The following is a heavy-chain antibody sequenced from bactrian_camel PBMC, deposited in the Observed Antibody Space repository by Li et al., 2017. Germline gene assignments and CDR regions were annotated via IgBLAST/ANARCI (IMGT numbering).Heavy chain of an antibody. CDR3: AADNALGGGCRVKTVFGY. V-gene: IGHV3S40*01. CDR1: GYTYNTAC. J-gene: IGHJ6*01. Sequence: VQLVESGGGSVQAGGSLRLSCVVSGYTYNTACMGWFRQAPGKEREGVAAINRVGYSYTDYADSVKGRFTISRDNAKNTVYLQMNSLQPEDTAVYYCAADNALGGGCRVKTVFGYWGQGTQVTVS. D-gene: IGHD7*01. CDR2: INRVGYSYT.